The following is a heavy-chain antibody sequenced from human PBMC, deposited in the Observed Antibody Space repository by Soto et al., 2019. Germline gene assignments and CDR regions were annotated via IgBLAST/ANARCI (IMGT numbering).Heavy chain of an antibody. CDR1: GFTFSSYV. Sequence: QVQLVESGGGVVQPGRSLRLSCVASGFTFSSYVIHWVRQAPGKGLEWVAVVSYDGSNKYYADSVKGRFTISRDNSKNTVYLQMNSLRDEDTAVYYCANGGAEYDFWSGQFDYWGQGTLVTVSS. CDR3: ANGGAEYDFWSGQFDY. V-gene: IGHV3-30-3*01. J-gene: IGHJ4*02. CDR2: VSYDGSNK. D-gene: IGHD3-3*01.